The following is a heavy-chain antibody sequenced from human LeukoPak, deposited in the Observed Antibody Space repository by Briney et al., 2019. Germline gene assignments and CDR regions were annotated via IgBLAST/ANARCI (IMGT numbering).Heavy chain of an antibody. D-gene: IGHD3-10*01. CDR2: IYPGDSDT. CDR1: GDSFTSYW. Sequence: PGESLKISCKGSGDSFTSYWIGWVRQMPGKGLEWMGIIYPGDSDTRYSPSFQGQVTISADKSISTAYLQWSSLKASDTAMYYCARNYGSGSYYIPLGDWGQGTLVTVSS. V-gene: IGHV5-51*01. CDR3: ARNYGSGSYYIPLGD. J-gene: IGHJ1*01.